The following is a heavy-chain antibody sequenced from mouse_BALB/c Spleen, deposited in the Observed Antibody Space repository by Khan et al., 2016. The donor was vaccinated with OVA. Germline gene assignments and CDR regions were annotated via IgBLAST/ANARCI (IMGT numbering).Heavy chain of an antibody. CDR2: ISYDGSN. Sequence: EVQLQESGPGLVKPSQSLSLTCSVTGHSITSGYRWNWIRQFPGNKLEWMGYISYDGSNNYKPSLKNRISITRDTSKNQFFLKLNSVGAEDTATYCCARGEAVVPYRYFDVWGAGTTVTVSS. CDR1: GHSITSGYR. J-gene: IGHJ1*01. D-gene: IGHD6-1*01. V-gene: IGHV3-6*02. CDR3: ARGEAVVPYRYFDV.